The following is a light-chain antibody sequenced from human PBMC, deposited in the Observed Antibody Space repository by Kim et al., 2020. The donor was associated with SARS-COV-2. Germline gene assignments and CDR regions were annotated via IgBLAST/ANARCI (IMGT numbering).Light chain of an antibody. CDR2: EVS. Sequence: GQSVTISCTGTGTAVGGYNYVSWYQQHPGKAPKLMIYEVSKRPSGVPDRFSGSKSGNTASLTVSGLQAEDEADYYCSSYAGSNNLVFGGGTQLTVL. CDR3: SSYAGSNNLV. CDR1: GTAVGGYNY. V-gene: IGLV2-8*01. J-gene: IGLJ2*01.